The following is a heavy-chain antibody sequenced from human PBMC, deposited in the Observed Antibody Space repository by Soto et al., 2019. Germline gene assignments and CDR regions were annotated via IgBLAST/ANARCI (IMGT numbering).Heavy chain of an antibody. D-gene: IGHD3-3*01. V-gene: IGHV4-39*01. CDR3: ARAMTRFLEWSRNYYYYMDV. Sequence: SETLSLTCTVSGGSISSSSYYWGWIRQPPGKGLEWIGSIYYSGSTYYNPSLKSRVAISVDTSKNQFPLKLSSVTAADTAVYYCARAMTRFLEWSRNYYYYMDVWGKGTTVTVSS. J-gene: IGHJ6*03. CDR2: IYYSGST. CDR1: GGSISSSSYY.